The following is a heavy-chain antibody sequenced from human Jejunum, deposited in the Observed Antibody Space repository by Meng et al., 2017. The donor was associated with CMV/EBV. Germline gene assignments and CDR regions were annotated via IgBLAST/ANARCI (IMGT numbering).Heavy chain of an antibody. CDR1: SITSHDYY. CDR2: IYYTGST. Sequence: SITSHDYYGSWIRQPPGKGLEWIGYIYYTGSTYYNPSLKSRVTISRDTSKNQFSLKLSSVTAADTAVYYCARDMEGTYGSLNWFDPWGQGTLVTVSS. D-gene: IGHD3-10*01. J-gene: IGHJ5*02. CDR3: ARDMEGTYGSLNWFDP. V-gene: IGHV4-30-4*08.